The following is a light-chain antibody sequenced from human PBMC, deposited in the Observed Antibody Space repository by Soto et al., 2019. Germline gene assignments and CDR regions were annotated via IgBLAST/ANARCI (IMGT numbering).Light chain of an antibody. CDR2: EIT. CDR3: CSYAGDSTPYV. V-gene: IGLV2-23*02. CDR1: SSDVGFYNL. Sequence: QSALTQPASVSGSPGQSVTISCTGTSSDVGFYNLVYWYQQHPGKAPKLIIYEITQRPSGVSNRFSGSKSGNTASLTISGLQAEDEADYYCCSYAGDSTPYVFGSGTQLTVL. J-gene: IGLJ1*01.